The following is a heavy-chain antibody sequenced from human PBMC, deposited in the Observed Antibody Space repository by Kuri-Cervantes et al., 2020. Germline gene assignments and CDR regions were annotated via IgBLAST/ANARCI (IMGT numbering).Heavy chain of an antibody. CDR1: GFTFSSYS. D-gene: IGHD3-10*01. V-gene: IGHV3-53*01. CDR2: IYIGGST. Sequence: GESLKISCAASGFTFSSYSMNWVRQAPGKGLEWVSVIYIGGSTYYADSVKGRFTISRDNSKNTVYLQMNSLRADDTAVYYCARVPPGEAAADYWGQGTLVTVSS. CDR3: ARVPPGEAAADY. J-gene: IGHJ4*02.